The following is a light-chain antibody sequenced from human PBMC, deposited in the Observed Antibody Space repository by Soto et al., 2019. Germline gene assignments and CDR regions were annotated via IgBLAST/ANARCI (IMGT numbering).Light chain of an antibody. CDR1: QSISSW. CDR3: QQYHRYST. Sequence: DIQMTQSPSTLSASVGDRVTITCRASQSISSWLAWYQQKPGKAPKLLIYDVSTLDSGVPSRFSGSASGTEFTLTISYLESDDFATYYCQQYHRYSTFGQGTKV. V-gene: IGKV1-5*01. CDR2: DVS. J-gene: IGKJ1*01.